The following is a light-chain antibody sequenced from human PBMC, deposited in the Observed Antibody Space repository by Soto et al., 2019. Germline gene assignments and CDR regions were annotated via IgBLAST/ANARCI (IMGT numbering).Light chain of an antibody. V-gene: IGLV2-11*01. CDR1: SSDVGGYDY. CDR2: DVN. CDR3: CSYAGSYTYV. Sequence: QSALTQPRSVSGSPGQSVTISCNGTSSDVGGYDYVSWYQHYPGKAPKVMIYDVNKWPSGVPDRFSGSKSGNTASLTISGLQAEDEADYYCCSYAGSYTYVFGTGTQLTVL. J-gene: IGLJ1*01.